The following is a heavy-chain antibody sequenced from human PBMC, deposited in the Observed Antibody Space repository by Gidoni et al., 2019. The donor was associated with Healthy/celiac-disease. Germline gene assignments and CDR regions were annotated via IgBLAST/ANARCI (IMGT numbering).Heavy chain of an antibody. CDR1: GGSISSSSYS. Sequence: QLQLQESGPGLVKPSETLSLTCPVSGGSISSSSYSWGWIRQPPGKGLEWIGSIYYSGSTYYNPSLKSRVTISVDTSKNQFSLKLSSVTAADTAVYYCASLEGVSRFLDYWGQGTLVTVSS. D-gene: IGHD2-21*01. V-gene: IGHV4-39*01. CDR2: IYYSGST. J-gene: IGHJ4*02. CDR3: ASLEGVSRFLDY.